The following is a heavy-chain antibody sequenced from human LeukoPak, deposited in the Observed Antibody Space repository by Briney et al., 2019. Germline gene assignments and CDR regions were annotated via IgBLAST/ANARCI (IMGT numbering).Heavy chain of an antibody. V-gene: IGHV3-21*01. J-gene: IGHJ4*02. CDR2: ISTSGDST. D-gene: IGHD6-19*01. CDR1: GFTFSSQN. Sequence: GGSLRLSCAASGFTFSSQNMNWARQAPGKGLEWVAYISTSGDSTKYADSVEGRFTISRVNVENSLYLLMNSLRVDDTAVYYCVKNGWLDYWGQGIVVTVSS. CDR3: VKNGWLDY.